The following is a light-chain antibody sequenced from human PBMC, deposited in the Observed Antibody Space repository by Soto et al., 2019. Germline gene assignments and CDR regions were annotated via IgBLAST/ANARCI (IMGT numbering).Light chain of an antibody. CDR2: DVS. V-gene: IGLV2-14*01. Sequence: QSVLTQPASVSGSPGQSITISCTGTSSDVGGYNYVSWYQQHPGKDPKLIIYDVSNRPSGVSNRFSGSKSGNTASLTISGLQAEDEADDYCSSYASSSTLGVFGGGTKLTVL. CDR1: SSDVGGYNY. CDR3: SSYASSSTLGV. J-gene: IGLJ3*02.